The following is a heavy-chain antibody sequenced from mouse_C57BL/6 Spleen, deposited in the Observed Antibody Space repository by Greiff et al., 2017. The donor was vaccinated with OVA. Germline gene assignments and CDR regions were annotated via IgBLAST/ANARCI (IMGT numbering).Heavy chain of an antibody. Sequence: VKLMESGPGLVQPSQSLSITCTVSGFSLTSYGVHWVRQSPGKGLEWLGVIWSGGSTDYNAAFISRLSISKDNSKSQVFFKMNSLQADDTAIYYCARNRGYGSSYGWFAYWGQGTLVTVSA. V-gene: IGHV2-2*01. CDR1: GFSLTSYG. CDR3: ARNRGYGSSYGWFAY. D-gene: IGHD1-1*01. J-gene: IGHJ3*01. CDR2: IWSGGST.